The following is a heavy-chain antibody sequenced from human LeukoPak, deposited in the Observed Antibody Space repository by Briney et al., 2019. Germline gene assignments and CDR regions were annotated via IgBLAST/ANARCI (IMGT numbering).Heavy chain of an antibody. J-gene: IGHJ4*02. Sequence: SETLSLTCTVSGGSISSSSYYWGWIRQPPGKGLEWIGSIYYSGSTYYNPSLKSRVTISVDTSKNQFSLRLSSVTAADTAVYYCARHQDSWRMAVGFGYWGQGTLVTVSS. CDR3: ARHQDSWRMAVGFGY. CDR1: GGSISSSSYY. CDR2: IYYSGST. V-gene: IGHV4-39*01. D-gene: IGHD6-19*01.